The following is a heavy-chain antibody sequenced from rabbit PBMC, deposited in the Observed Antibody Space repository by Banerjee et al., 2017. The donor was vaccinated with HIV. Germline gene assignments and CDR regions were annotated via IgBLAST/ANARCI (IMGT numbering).Heavy chain of an antibody. CDR2: IYTSSGFT. D-gene: IGHD4-1*01. V-gene: IGHV1S47*01. CDR1: GSDISSNA. J-gene: IGHJ4*01. Sequence: QEQLVESGGGLVQPEGSLTLTCKASGSDISSNAMCWVRQAPGKGLEWIAYIYTSSGFTDYASWAKGRFTISKSTSLNTVTLQMTYLTGADTATYFCARYISGWDYFDLWGPGTLVTVS. CDR3: ARYISGWDYFDL.